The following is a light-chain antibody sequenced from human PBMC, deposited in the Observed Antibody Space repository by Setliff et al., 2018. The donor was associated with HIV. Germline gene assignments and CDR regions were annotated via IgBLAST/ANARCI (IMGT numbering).Light chain of an antibody. Sequence: QSALAQPASVSGSPGQSISMSCTGTSNDVGNYNYVSWYQQYPGKVPKVIIFEVTKRPSGVSDRFSGSKSGNTATLTISGLQADDEADYFCSSYTKRSTWLFGGGTKVTVL. V-gene: IGLV2-14*01. CDR2: EVT. CDR1: SNDVGNYNY. J-gene: IGLJ3*02. CDR3: SSYTKRSTWL.